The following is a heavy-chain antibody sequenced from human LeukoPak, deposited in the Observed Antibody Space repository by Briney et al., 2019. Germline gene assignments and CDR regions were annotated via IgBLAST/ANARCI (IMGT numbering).Heavy chain of an antibody. J-gene: IGHJ5*02. CDR2: ISGSGGST. Sequence: GGSLRLSCAASGFTFSSYAMSWVRQAPRKGLEWVSAISGSGGSTYYADSVKGRFTISRDNSKNTLYLQMNSLRAEDTAVYYCAKDERYGSGTNWFDPWGQGTLVTVSS. CDR1: GFTFSSYA. CDR3: AKDERYGSGTNWFDP. D-gene: IGHD3-10*01. V-gene: IGHV3-23*01.